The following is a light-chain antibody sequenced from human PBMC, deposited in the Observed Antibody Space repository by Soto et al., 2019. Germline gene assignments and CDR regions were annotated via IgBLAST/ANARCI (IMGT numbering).Light chain of an antibody. J-gene: IGLJ1*01. V-gene: IGLV2-14*01. CDR1: SSDVGGYNY. CDR3: SSYTSSSTRV. Sequence: LTQPPSASGSPGQSVTISCTGTSSDVGGYNYVSWYQQHPGKAPKLMIYEVSNRPSGVSNRFSGSKSSNTASLTISGLQAEDEADYYCSSYTSSSTRVFGTGTKVTVL. CDR2: EVS.